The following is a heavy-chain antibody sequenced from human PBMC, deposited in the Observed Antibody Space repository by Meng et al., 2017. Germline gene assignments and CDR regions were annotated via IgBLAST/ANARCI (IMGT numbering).Heavy chain of an antibody. Sequence: QVELGGSGGGLVKPGGSLRVSCAAPGFTFSDYYMSWIRQAPGKGLEWVAVISYDGSNKYYADSVKGRFTISRDNSKNTLYLQMNSLRAEDTAVYYCARGEASDYWGQGTLVTVSS. CDR3: ARGEASDY. CDR1: GFTFSDYY. J-gene: IGHJ4*02. V-gene: IGHV3-30*01. CDR2: ISYDGSNK.